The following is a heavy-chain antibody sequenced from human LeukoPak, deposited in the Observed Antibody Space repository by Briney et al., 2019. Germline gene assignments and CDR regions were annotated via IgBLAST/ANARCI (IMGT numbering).Heavy chain of an antibody. Sequence: GGSLRLPCVASGFTFSSHGMNWVRQAPGKGLEWVSGIIPSGHTTYYADSVRGRFTISRDNSRNTVYLQMNSLRAEDTAVYYCAKDDRWLQFCCWGQGTLVTVSA. CDR2: IIPSGHTT. CDR1: GFTFSSHG. D-gene: IGHD5-24*01. CDR3: AKDDRWLQFCC. V-gene: IGHV3-23*01. J-gene: IGHJ4*02.